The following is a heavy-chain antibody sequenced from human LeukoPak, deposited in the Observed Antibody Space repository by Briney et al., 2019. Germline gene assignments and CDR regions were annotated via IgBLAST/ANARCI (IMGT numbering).Heavy chain of an antibody. D-gene: IGHD2-21*01. J-gene: IGHJ4*02. CDR1: VGSISSYY. Sequence: SETLSLTCTVSVGSISSYYWSWIRQPAGKGLEWIGRIYTSGSTNYNPSLKSRVTISVDTSKNQFSLKLSSVTAADTAVYYCARRNDCGGDCYYFDYWGQGTLVTVSS. CDR3: ARRNDCGGDCYYFDY. V-gene: IGHV4-4*07. CDR2: IYTSGST.